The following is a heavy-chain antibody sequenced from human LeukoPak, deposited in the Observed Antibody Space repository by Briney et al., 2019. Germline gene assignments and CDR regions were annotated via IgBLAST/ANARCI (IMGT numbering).Heavy chain of an antibody. V-gene: IGHV3-48*03. CDR3: ARARGSDYNYSYMDV. CDR2: ITSGGTTK. CDR1: GFSFSSYE. J-gene: IGHJ6*03. D-gene: IGHD4/OR15-4a*01. Sequence: GGSLRLSCVASGFSFSSYEMNWVRQAPGKGLEWVSHITSGGTTKYYLESVKGRFTISRDNAKNSLSLQMNSLRAEDTAVYYCARARGSDYNYSYMDVWGKGTTVTVSS.